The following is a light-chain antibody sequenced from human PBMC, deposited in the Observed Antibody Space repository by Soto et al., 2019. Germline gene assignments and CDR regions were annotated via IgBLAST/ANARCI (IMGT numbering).Light chain of an antibody. J-gene: IGKJ4*01. CDR1: QSVRTY. CDR2: DAS. Sequence: EIVLTQSPVTLSLSPGERATLSCRASQSVRTYLAWYQQKPGQAPRLLIYDASNRATGIPARFSGSGSGTDSTLTISSLEPEDFAVYYCQHRSNWPLTFGGGTKVEIK. CDR3: QHRSNWPLT. V-gene: IGKV3-11*01.